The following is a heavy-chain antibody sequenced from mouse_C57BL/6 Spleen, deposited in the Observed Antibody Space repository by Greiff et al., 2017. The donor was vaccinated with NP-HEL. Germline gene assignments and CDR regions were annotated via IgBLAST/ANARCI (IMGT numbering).Heavy chain of an antibody. CDR2: INPNNGGT. J-gene: IGHJ4*01. V-gene: IGHV1-18*01. CDR3: ARQLRPLFYAMDY. Sequence: VQLQQSGPELVKPGASVKIPCKASGYTFTDYNMDWVKQSHGKSLEWIGDINPNNGGTIYNQKFKGKATLTVDKSSSTAYMELRSLTSEDTAVYYCARQLRPLFYAMDYWGQGTSVTVSS. CDR1: GYTFTDYN. D-gene: IGHD3-2*02.